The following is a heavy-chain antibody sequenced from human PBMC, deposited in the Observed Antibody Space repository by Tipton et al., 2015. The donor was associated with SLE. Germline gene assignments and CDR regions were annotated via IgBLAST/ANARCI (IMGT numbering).Heavy chain of an antibody. D-gene: IGHD6-13*01. J-gene: IGHJ3*02. CDR3: ARGERDSSSWYGGAFDI. V-gene: IGHV4-59*01. Sequence: TLSLTCTVSGGSISSYYWSWIRQPPGKGLEWIGEINYSGSTNYNPSLKSRVTISVDASKNQFSLKLSSVTAADTAVYYCARGERDSSSWYGGAFDIWGQGTMVSASS. CDR2: INYSGST. CDR1: GGSISSYY.